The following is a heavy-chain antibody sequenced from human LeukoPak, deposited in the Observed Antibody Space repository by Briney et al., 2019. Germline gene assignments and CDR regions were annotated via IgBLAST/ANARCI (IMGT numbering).Heavy chain of an antibody. CDR2: INPNSGGT. CDR1: GYTFTGYY. CDR3: ARDSEWKGYYYGSGSYYNHFDD. V-gene: IGHV1-2*02. D-gene: IGHD3-10*01. J-gene: IGHJ4*02. Sequence: ASVKVSCKASGYTFTGYYMHWVRQAPGQGLEWMGWINPNSGGTNYAQKFQGRVTMTRDTSISTAYTELSRLRSDDTAVYYCARDSEWKGYYYGSGSYYNHFDDWGQGTLVTVSS.